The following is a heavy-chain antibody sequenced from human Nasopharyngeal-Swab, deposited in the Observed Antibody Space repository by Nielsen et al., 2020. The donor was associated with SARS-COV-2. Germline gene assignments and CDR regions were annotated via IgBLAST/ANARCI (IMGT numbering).Heavy chain of an antibody. V-gene: IGHV1-3*01. Sequence: ASLQVSCQASGYTFTSYAIHWVRQAPRQRLEWMGWINAGNGNTKYSQKFQGRVTITRDTSASTAYMELSSLRSEDTAVYYCARRRGTYYYDSSGYGGFDYWGQGTLVTVSS. CDR1: GYTFTSYA. J-gene: IGHJ4*02. CDR3: ARRRGTYYYDSSGYGGFDY. D-gene: IGHD3-22*01. CDR2: INAGNGNT.